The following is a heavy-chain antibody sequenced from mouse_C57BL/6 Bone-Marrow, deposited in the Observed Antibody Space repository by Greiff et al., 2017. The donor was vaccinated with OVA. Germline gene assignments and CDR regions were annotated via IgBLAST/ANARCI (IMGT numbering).Heavy chain of an antibody. J-gene: IGHJ2*01. CDR3: ARTGTEGYFDY. V-gene: IGHV5-15*04. CDR2: ISNLAYSI. Sequence: EVMLVESGGGLVQPGGSLKLSCAASGFTFSDYGMAWVRQAPRKGPEWVAFISNLAYSIYYADTVTGRFTISRENAKNTLYLEMSSLRSEDTAMYYCARTGTEGYFDYWGQGTTLTVSS. CDR1: GFTFSDYG. D-gene: IGHD4-1*01.